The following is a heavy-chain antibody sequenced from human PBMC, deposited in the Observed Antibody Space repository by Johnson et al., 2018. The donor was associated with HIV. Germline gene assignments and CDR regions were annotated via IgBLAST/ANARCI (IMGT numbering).Heavy chain of an antibody. CDR1: GFTVSSNY. Sequence: VQLVESGGGLVQPGGSLRFSCVASGFTVSSNYISWVRQAPGRGLEWVSLIYSDGSTYYADYVKGRFTISRDDSKNTLYVQMNSLRPEDTAVYYCARGGGSSSWYQADAFDIWGQGTRVTVSS. V-gene: IGHV3-66*02. CDR3: ARGGGSSSWYQADAFDI. J-gene: IGHJ3*02. CDR2: IYSDGST. D-gene: IGHD6-13*01.